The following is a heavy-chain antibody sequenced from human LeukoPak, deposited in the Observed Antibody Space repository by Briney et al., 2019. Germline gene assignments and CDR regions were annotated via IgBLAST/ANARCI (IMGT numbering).Heavy chain of an antibody. CDR1: GGSITSSSYY. CDR3: ARPQLSAPEDAFDV. CDR2: IFSSGASSGDT. J-gene: IGHJ3*01. V-gene: IGHV4-39*01. D-gene: IGHD2/OR15-2a*01. Sequence: KPSATLSLTCTVSGGSITSSSYYWAWIRQPPGRGLEWVGSIFSSGASSGDTYYSPSLMGRVTMSMDTFQDQFSLELISVTVADTAVYYCARPQLSAPEDAFDVWGLGTLVTVSS.